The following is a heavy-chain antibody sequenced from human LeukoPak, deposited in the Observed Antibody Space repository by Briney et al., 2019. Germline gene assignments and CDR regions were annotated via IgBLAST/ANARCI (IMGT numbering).Heavy chain of an antibody. J-gene: IGHJ5*02. V-gene: IGHV3-9*01. Sequence: TGGSLRLSCAASGFTFDDYAMHWVRQAPGKGLEWVSGISWNSGSIGYADSAKGRFTISRDNAKNSLYLQMNSLRAEDTALYYCAKESGSACTNGVCYGWFDPWGQGTLVTVSS. CDR2: ISWNSGSI. CDR1: GFTFDDYA. CDR3: AKESGSACTNGVCYGWFDP. D-gene: IGHD2-8*01.